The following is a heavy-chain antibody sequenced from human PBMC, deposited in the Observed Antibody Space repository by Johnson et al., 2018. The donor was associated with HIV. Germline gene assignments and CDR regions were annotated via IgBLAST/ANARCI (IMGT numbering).Heavy chain of an antibody. CDR1: GFTFSSYG. CDR2: INSDGSST. Sequence: VQLVESGGGLVQPGRSLRLSCAASGFTFSSYGMHWVRQAPGKGLVWVSRINSDGSSTSYADSVKGRFPISRDNAKNTLYLQMNSLRAEDTAVYYCARGKKQWLDEDAFDIWCQGTMVTVSS. J-gene: IGHJ3*02. D-gene: IGHD6-19*01. V-gene: IGHV3-74*02. CDR3: ARGKKQWLDEDAFDI.